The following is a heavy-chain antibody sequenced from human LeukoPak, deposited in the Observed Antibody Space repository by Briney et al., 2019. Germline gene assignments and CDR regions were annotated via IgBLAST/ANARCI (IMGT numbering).Heavy chain of an antibody. J-gene: IGHJ4*02. Sequence: WGSLRLSCAASGFTFSNYWMTWVRQAPGKGLEWVAHVKPDGSEKSYVDSVKGRFTISRDNAQNSLYLQMNSLRAEDTAVYYCARDRGYYVFDYWGQGTLVTVSS. D-gene: IGHD3-22*01. CDR1: GFTFSNYW. V-gene: IGHV3-7*01. CDR3: ARDRGYYVFDY. CDR2: VKPDGSEK.